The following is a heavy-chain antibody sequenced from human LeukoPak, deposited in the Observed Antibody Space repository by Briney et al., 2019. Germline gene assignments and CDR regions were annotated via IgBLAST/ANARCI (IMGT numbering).Heavy chain of an antibody. J-gene: IGHJ4*02. CDR3: ARDLRGRSSSSDY. CDR1: GYTFTGYY. V-gene: IGHV1-2*02. Sequence: ASVKVSCKASGYTFTGYYMHWVRQAPGQGLEWMGWINPNSGGTNYAQKFQGRVTMTRDTSISTAYMELSRLRSDDTAMYYCARDLRGRSSSSDYWGQGTLVTVSS. CDR2: INPNSGGT. D-gene: IGHD6-6*01.